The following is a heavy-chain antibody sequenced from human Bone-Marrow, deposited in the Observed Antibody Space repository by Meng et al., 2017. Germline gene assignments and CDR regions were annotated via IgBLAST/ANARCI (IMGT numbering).Heavy chain of an antibody. D-gene: IGHD2-2*01. V-gene: IGHV3-30*04. J-gene: IGHJ4*02. CDR3: ARRHCSSTSCRGTDY. Sequence: GGSLRLSCAASGSSFSRYAMHWVRQAPGKGLEWVAVVSYDGSNKYYADSVKGRFTISRDNSKNTLYLQMNSLRAEDTAVYYCARRHCSSTSCRGTDYWGQGKLV. CDR2: VSYDGSNK. CDR1: GSSFSRYA.